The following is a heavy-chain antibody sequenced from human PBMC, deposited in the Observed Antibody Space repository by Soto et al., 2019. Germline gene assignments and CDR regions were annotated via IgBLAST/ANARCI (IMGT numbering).Heavy chain of an antibody. V-gene: IGHV4-34*01. CDR2: INHSGST. CDR3: ARGQARAAAAGTKQGSGIRGVVDY. J-gene: IGHJ4*02. D-gene: IGHD6-13*01. CDR1: GGSFSGYY. Sequence: SETLSLTCAVYGGSFSGYYWSWIRQPPGKGLEWIGEINHSGSTNYNPSLKSRVTISVDTSKNQFSLKLSSVTAADTAVYYCARGQARAAAAGTKQGSGIRGVVDYWGQGTLVTVSS.